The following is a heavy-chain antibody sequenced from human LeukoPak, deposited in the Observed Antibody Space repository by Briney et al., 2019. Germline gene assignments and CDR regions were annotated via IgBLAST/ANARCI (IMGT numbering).Heavy chain of an antibody. D-gene: IGHD5-18*01. CDR2: IYTSGST. Sequence: SETLSLTCTVSGGSISSGSYYWSWIRQPAGKGLEWIGRIYTSGSTNYNPSLKSRVTISVDTSKNQFSLKLSSVTAADTAVYYCAGGVPDTAMVLDLFDYWGQGTLVTVSS. CDR1: GGSISSGSYY. J-gene: IGHJ4*02. CDR3: AGGVPDTAMVLDLFDY. V-gene: IGHV4-61*02.